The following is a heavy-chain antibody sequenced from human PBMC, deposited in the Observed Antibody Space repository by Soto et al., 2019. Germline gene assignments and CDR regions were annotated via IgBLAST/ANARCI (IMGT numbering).Heavy chain of an antibody. D-gene: IGHD6-19*01. CDR3: AREGYASGWNDY. V-gene: IGHV4-59*01. J-gene: IGHJ4*02. CDR2: IYHSGTT. Sequence: SETLSLTCSVSGASISTSYWTWIRQPPGKRLEWIGYIYHSGTTNYNPSLKSRVTISVAMSKNQFSLKLRSVTAADTAVYYCAREGYASGWNDYWGQGIQVTVS. CDR1: GASISTSY.